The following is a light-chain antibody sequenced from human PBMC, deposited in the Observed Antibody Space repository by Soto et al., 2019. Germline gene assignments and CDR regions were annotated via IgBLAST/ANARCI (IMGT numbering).Light chain of an antibody. CDR2: GAS. Sequence: EIGMTQSPGTLSVSPGERVTLSCRASQSVSSNFAWYQHKPGQAPRLLIYGASSRATGIPARFSGSGSETEFALTISSLQSEDFAVYFCQQYHNWPPLTFGGGTKVEIK. CDR1: QSVSSN. CDR3: QQYHNWPPLT. J-gene: IGKJ4*01. V-gene: IGKV3-15*01.